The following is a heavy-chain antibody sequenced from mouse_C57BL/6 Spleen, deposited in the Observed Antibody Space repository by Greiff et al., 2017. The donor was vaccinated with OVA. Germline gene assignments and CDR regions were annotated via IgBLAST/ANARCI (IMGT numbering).Heavy chain of an antibody. CDR1: GYTFTSYW. Sequence: QVQLKQPGAELVRPGSSVKLSCKASGYTFTSYWMHWVKQRPIQGLEWIGNIDPSDSETHYNQKFKDKATLTVDKSSSTAYMQLSSLTSEDSAVYYCARGTVVVRGDYWGQGTSVTVSS. CDR3: ARGTVVVRGDY. J-gene: IGHJ4*01. V-gene: IGHV1-52*01. D-gene: IGHD1-1*01. CDR2: IDPSDSET.